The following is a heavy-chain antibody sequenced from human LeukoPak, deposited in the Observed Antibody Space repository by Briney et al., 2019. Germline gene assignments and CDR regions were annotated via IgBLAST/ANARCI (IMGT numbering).Heavy chain of an antibody. CDR3: ARDGLSGDQAFDAFDI. Sequence: GGSLRLSCAASGFTFRSYEMSWVRQAPGKGLEWIAYIRSSGSNMYYADSVRGRFSISRDNAKDSLYLQMNSLRAEDTAICYCARDGLSGDQAFDAFDIWGQGTMVTVSS. CDR2: IRSSGSNM. V-gene: IGHV3-48*03. J-gene: IGHJ3*02. CDR1: GFTFRSYE. D-gene: IGHD1-26*01.